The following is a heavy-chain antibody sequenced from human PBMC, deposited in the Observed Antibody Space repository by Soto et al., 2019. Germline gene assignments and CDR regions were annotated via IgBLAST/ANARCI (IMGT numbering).Heavy chain of an antibody. J-gene: IGHJ4*02. V-gene: IGHV3-7*05. Sequence: EVHLVESGGDLVQPGGSLRLSCAGSGFSFSTYWMNWVRQAPGKGLEWVANIKDDGSETDYVDSVKGRLTISRDNGKNSRYLELNSRSAEDTAVFYCVRDGIASFHYWGQGDVVSVSS. CDR1: GFSFSTYW. CDR3: VRDGIASFHY. CDR2: IKDDGSET. D-gene: IGHD1-26*01.